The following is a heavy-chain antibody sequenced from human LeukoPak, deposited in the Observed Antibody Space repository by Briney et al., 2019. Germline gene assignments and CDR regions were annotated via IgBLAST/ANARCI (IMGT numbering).Heavy chain of an antibody. J-gene: IGHJ5*02. CDR1: GGSISTYY. CDR2: IYYSGST. D-gene: IGHD2-2*01. CDR3: ARSQAYCSSTTCYVNWFDP. V-gene: IGHV4-59*01. Sequence: SETLSLTCTVSGGSISTYYWSWIRQPPGKGLQWIGYIYYSGSTNYNPSLKSRVTISVDMSKNQFSLKLSSVTAADTAVYHCARSQAYCSSTTCYVNWFDPWGQGTLVTVSS.